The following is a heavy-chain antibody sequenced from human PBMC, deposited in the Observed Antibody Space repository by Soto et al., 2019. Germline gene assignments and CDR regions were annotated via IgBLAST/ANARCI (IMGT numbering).Heavy chain of an antibody. V-gene: IGHV4-39*01. D-gene: IGHD3-9*01. CDR2: IYYSGST. CDR3: ARRTPILTGYYHAFDY. J-gene: IGHJ4*02. Sequence: SETLSLTCTVSGGSISSSSYYWGWIRQPPGKGLEWIGSIYYSGSTYYNPSLKSRVTISVDTSKNQFSLKLSSVTAADTAVYYCARRTPILTGYYHAFDYWGQGTLVTVSS. CDR1: GGSISSSSYY.